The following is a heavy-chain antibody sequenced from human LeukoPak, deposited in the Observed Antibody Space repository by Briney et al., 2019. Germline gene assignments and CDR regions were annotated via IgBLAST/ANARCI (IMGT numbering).Heavy chain of an antibody. J-gene: IGHJ5*02. V-gene: IGHV4-4*07. CDR2: IYTSGST. CDR1: GGSISSYY. Sequence: PSETLSLTCTVSGGSISSYYWSWIRQPAGKGLEWIGRIYTSGSTNYNPSLRSRVTISIDTSKNHFSLKLSSVTAADTAMYYCARIYNWFDPWGQGTLVTVSS. CDR3: ARIYNWFDP.